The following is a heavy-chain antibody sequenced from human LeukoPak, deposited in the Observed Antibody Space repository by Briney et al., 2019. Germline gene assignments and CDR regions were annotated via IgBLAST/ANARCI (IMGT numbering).Heavy chain of an antibody. J-gene: IGHJ5*02. CDR2: IIPIFGTA. D-gene: IGHD4-17*01. Sequence: SVKVSCKASGGTFSSYAISWVRQAPGQGREWMGGIIPIFGTANYAQKFQGRVTITKDESTSTAYMELRSLRPDDTAVYYCARPYGDYVLSWFDPWGQGTLVTVSS. CDR1: GGTFSSYA. V-gene: IGHV1-69*05. CDR3: ARPYGDYVLSWFDP.